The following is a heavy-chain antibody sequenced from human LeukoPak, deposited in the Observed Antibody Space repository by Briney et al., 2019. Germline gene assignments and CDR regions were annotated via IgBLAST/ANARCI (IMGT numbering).Heavy chain of an antibody. V-gene: IGHV1-69*05. Sequence: VASVKVSCKASGGTFIRYAISWGRQAPGQGEEGMGGIIPIFGTANSAQTLQARVTITTDASTRTAYMELSTLRSDDTSVHYCATERPPGDSSNWFLEGYFDIWGQGTLVTVSS. J-gene: IGHJ4*02. CDR3: ATERPPGDSSNWFLEGYFDI. CDR2: IIPIFGTA. CDR1: GGTFIRYA. D-gene: IGHD6-13*01.